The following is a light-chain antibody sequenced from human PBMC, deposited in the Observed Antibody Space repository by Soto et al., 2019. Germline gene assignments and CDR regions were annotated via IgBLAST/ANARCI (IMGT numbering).Light chain of an antibody. CDR2: EVS. J-gene: IGLJ2*01. CDR3: SSYAGSNNPVI. CDR1: SSDVGGYNY. Sequence: QSVLTQPPSASGSPGQSVTISCTGTSSDVGGYNYVSWYQQHPDKAPKFMIYEVSKRPSGVPDRFSGSKSGNTASLTVSGLQADDEADYYCSSYAGSNNPVIFGGGTKLTVL. V-gene: IGLV2-8*01.